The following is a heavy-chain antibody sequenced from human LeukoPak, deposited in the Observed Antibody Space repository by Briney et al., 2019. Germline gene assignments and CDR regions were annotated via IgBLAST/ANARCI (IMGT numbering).Heavy chain of an antibody. V-gene: IGHV3-48*03. CDR2: VSSGGNTI. CDR3: AREGTAMVSFDY. J-gene: IGHJ4*02. D-gene: IGHD5-18*01. Sequence: GGSLRLSCAASGFTFSSYEMNWVRQAPGKGLEWVSYVSSGGNTIYYADSVKGRFTISRDNAKNSLYLQMNSLRAEDTAVYYCAREGTAMVSFDYWGQGTLVTVSS. CDR1: GFTFSSYE.